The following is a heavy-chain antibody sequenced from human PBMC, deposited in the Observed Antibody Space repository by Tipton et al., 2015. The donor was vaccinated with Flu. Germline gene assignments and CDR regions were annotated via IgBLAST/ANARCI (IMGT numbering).Heavy chain of an antibody. V-gene: IGHV4-4*09. CDR1: GGFVSSYY. CDR2: IYNNQYT. CDR3: ARRDYSNYVSEPKNWFDP. D-gene: IGHD4-11*01. Sequence: TLSLTCTVSGGFVSSYYWNWIRQPPGKGLEWIGYIYNNQYTKYNPSLKSRVTVSVDPSMSQFSLRLTSVTAADTAVDYCARRDYSNYVSEPKNWFDPGGQGTLVTVSS. J-gene: IGHJ5*02.